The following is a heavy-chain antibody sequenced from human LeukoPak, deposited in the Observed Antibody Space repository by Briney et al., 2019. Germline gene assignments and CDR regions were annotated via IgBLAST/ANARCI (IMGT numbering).Heavy chain of an antibody. CDR1: GGSLSGYS. V-gene: IGHV4-34*01. Sequence: TSETLSLTCAVYGGSLSGYSWSWIRQPPGKGLEWVGEVNHSGSTNYNPSLKSRVTISVDTSKNQFSLKLSSVTAADSAFYYCARVPGRPAAVFDYWGQGTLITVSS. J-gene: IGHJ4*02. D-gene: IGHD2-2*01. CDR3: ARVPGRPAAVFDY. CDR2: VNHSGST.